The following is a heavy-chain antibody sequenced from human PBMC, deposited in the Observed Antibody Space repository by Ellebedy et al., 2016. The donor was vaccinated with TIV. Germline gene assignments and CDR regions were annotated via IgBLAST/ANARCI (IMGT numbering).Heavy chain of an antibody. CDR3: ARDREITGTTLDLDY. CDR1: GFTFSNYG. Sequence: GESLKISCAASGFTFSNYGMHWVRQAPGKGLEWVAVIWYDGSNKYYADSVKGRFTISRDNSKNTLYLQMNSLRAEDTAVYYCARDREITGTTLDLDYWGQGTLVTVSS. V-gene: IGHV3-33*08. J-gene: IGHJ4*02. D-gene: IGHD1-20*01. CDR2: IWYDGSNK.